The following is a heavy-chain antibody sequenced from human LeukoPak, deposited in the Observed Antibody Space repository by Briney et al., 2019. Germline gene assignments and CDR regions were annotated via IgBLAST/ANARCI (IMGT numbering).Heavy chain of an antibody. Sequence: GGSLRLSCAASGFTFSSYSMNWVRQAPGKGLEWVSYISSSSSTIYYADSVKGRFTISRNNAKNSLYLQMNSLRAEDTAVYYCERESIAAAGPGFDYWGQGTLVTVSS. J-gene: IGHJ4*02. D-gene: IGHD6-13*01. CDR1: GFTFSSYS. CDR2: ISSSSSTI. V-gene: IGHV3-48*04. CDR3: ERESIAAAGPGFDY.